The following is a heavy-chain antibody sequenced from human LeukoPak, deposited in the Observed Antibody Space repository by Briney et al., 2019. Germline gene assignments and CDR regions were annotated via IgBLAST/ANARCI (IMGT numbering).Heavy chain of an antibody. CDR2: ISYDGSNK. CDR3: ARAPDTIFGVVYYFDY. Sequence: GGSLRLSCAASGFTFSSYAMHWVRQAPGKGLEWVAVISYDGSNKYYADSVKGRFTISRDNSKNTLYLQMNSLRAEDTAVYYCARAPDTIFGVVYYFDYWGQGTLVTVSS. CDR1: GFTFSSYA. V-gene: IGHV3-30-3*01. D-gene: IGHD3-3*01. J-gene: IGHJ4*02.